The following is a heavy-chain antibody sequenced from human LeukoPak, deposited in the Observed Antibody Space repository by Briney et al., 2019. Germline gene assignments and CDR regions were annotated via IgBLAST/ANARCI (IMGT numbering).Heavy chain of an antibody. Sequence: PGGSLRLSCATSGFSFNNDWMDWVRQASGKGLEWVANINQDGSEKNCLDSVKGRFTIPRDNAQNSLYLQMNGLRVEDTAVYYCTRRLDEWGQGTLVTVSS. D-gene: IGHD3-16*01. V-gene: IGHV3-7*01. J-gene: IGHJ4*02. CDR3: TRRLDE. CDR1: GFSFNNDW. CDR2: INQDGSEK.